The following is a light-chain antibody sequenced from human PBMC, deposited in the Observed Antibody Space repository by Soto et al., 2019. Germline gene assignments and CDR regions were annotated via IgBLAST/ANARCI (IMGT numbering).Light chain of an antibody. CDR3: SSYTSRSTYV. CDR2: EVS. J-gene: IGLJ1*01. V-gene: IGLV2-14*01. CDR1: SSDVGGYNY. Sequence: QSALTQPASVSGSPGQSITISCTGTSSDVGGYNYVSWYQQHPGKAPKLMIYEVSNRPSGVSNRFSGSKSGNTASLTISGHQAEDEAEYYCSSYTSRSTYVFGTGTKVTVL.